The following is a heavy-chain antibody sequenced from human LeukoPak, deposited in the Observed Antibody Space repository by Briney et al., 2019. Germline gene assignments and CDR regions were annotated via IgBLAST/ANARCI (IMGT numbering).Heavy chain of an antibody. CDR1: GFTFSSYG. Sequence: GGSLRLSCAASGFTFSSYGMHWVRQAPGKGLEWVAVISSDGGNKYYADSVKGRFTISRDISKNTLYLQMNSLTGEDTAVYFCARRGTAAAGTSYFDYWGQGTLVTVSS. J-gene: IGHJ4*02. CDR3: ARRGTAAAGTSYFDY. V-gene: IGHV3-30*03. D-gene: IGHD6-13*01. CDR2: ISSDGGNK.